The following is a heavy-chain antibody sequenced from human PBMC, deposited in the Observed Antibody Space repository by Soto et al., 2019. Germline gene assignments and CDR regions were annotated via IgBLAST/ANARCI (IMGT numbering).Heavy chain of an antibody. J-gene: IGHJ6*02. V-gene: IGHV4-39*07. CDR1: GGSISSSSYY. D-gene: IGHD2-2*01. CDR3: AMIPAAMPYYYYGMDV. Sequence: SETLSLTCTVSGGSISSSSYYWGWIRQPPGKGLEWIGSIYYSGSTYYNPSLKSRVTISVDTSKNQFSLKLSSVTAADTAVYYCAMIPAAMPYYYYGMDVWGQGTTVTVSS. CDR2: IYYSGST.